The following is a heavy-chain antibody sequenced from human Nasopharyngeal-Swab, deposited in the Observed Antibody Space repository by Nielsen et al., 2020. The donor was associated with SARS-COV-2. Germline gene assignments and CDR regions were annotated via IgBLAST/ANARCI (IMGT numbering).Heavy chain of an antibody. J-gene: IGHJ6*02. CDR3: TTDVDSSSWHYYYYGMDV. CDR2: IKSKTDGGTT. D-gene: IGHD6-13*01. V-gene: IGHV3-15*01. Sequence: WIRQPPGTGLEWVGRIKSKTDGGTTDYAAPVKGRFTISRDDSKNTLYLQMNSLKTEDTAVYYCTTDVDSSSWHYYYYGMDVWGQGTTVTVSS.